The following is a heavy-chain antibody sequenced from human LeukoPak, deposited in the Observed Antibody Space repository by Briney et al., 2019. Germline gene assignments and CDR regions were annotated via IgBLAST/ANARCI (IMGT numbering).Heavy chain of an antibody. CDR1: GGSISSSSYY. CDR3: ARHRGRYYYYYMDV. V-gene: IGHV4-39*01. J-gene: IGHJ6*03. Sequence: PSGTLSLTCTVSGGSISSSSYYWGWIRQPPGKGLEWIGSIYYSGSTYYNPSLKSRVTISVDTSKNQFSLKLSSVTAADTAVYYCARHRGRYYYYYMDVWGKGTTVTVSS. CDR2: IYYSGST.